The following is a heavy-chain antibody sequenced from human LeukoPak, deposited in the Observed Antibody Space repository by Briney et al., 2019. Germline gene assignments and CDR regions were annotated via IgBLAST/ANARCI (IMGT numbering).Heavy chain of an antibody. D-gene: IGHD1-26*01. Sequence: GGSLRLSCAASGFTFSSYSMNWVRQAPGKGLEWVSYISSSSSTIYYADSVKGRFTISRDNAKNTLYLQMNSLRAEDTAVYYCASRISSGNYFFDYWGQGTLVTVSS. CDR3: ASRISSGNYFFDY. CDR1: GFTFSSYS. J-gene: IGHJ4*01. V-gene: IGHV3-48*04. CDR2: ISSSSSTI.